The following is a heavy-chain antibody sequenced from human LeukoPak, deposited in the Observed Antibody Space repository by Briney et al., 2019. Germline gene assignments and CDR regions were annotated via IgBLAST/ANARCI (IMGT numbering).Heavy chain of an antibody. J-gene: IGHJ4*02. Sequence: GESLKISCKGSGYGLTRYWIGWVRQLPGKGLEWMGIIYPGDSDTRYSPSFQGHVTISADKSNSTAYLQWSSLKASDTAMYYCARFFSEYSSGWGGADWGQGTLVTVSS. D-gene: IGHD6-19*01. CDR2: IYPGDSDT. V-gene: IGHV5-51*01. CDR3: ARFFSEYSSGWGGAD. CDR1: GYGLTRYW.